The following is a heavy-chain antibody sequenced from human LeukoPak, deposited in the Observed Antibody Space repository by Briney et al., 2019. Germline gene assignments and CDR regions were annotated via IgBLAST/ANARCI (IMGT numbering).Heavy chain of an antibody. V-gene: IGHV3-74*01. CDR1: GFTLSTSW. CDR3: ASGSFCTNGVCYKGFDY. CDR2: IKSDGSTT. J-gene: IGHJ4*02. D-gene: IGHD2-8*01. Sequence: PGGSLRLSCAASGFTLSTSWMHWVRQAPGKGLVWVSRIKSDGSTTTYADSVKGRFTISRDNAKNTLFLQMNSLRAEDTAVYYCASGSFCTNGVCYKGFDYWGQGTLVSVSS.